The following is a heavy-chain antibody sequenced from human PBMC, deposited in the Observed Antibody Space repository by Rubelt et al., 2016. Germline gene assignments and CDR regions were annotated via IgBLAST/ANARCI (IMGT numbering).Heavy chain of an antibody. CDR1: GGSFSGYY. J-gene: IGHJ5*02. CDR2: INHSGST. CDR3: ARGLASAAAAPRRLWFDP. D-gene: IGHD6-13*01. V-gene: IGHV4-34*01. Sequence: QVQLQQWGAGLLKPSETLSLTCAVYGGSFSGYYWSWIRQPPGKGLEWIGEINHSGSTNYNPSLKSRVTLSGDPSKNPFSLKLSSVTAADTAVYYCARGLASAAAAPRRLWFDPWGQGTLVTVSS.